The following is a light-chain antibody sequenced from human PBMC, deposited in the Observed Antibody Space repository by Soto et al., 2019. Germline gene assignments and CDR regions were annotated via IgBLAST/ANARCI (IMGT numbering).Light chain of an antibody. CDR3: QQYGSSPPT. J-gene: IGKJ5*01. V-gene: IGKV3-20*01. Sequence: IVLTKSPGTLSLSPGERATLSCRASQSVSSSYLAWYQQKPGQAPRLLIYGVSNRATGIPDRFSGSGSGTDFTLTISRLEPEDFAVYYCQQYGSSPPTFGQGTRLEIK. CDR1: QSVSSSY. CDR2: GVS.